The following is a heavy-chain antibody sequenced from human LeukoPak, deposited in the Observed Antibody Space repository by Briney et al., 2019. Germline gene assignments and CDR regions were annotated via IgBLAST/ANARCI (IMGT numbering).Heavy chain of an antibody. CDR2: LSGGASGT. D-gene: IGHD6-19*01. CDR1: GFTFNTYT. J-gene: IGHJ4*02. V-gene: IGHV3-23*01. Sequence: GGSLRLSCAASGFTFNTYTMTWVRQAPGKGLEWVSTLSGGASGTYYADSVKGRFTISRNNSKNTLYLQMNSLRAEDTAVYYCANLYSSGWYDGGPTPFDYWGQGTLVTVSS. CDR3: ANLYSSGWYDGGPTPFDY.